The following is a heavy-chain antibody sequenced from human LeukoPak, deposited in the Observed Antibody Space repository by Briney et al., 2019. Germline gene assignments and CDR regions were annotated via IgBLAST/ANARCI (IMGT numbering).Heavy chain of an antibody. CDR3: AKGSRMVRGVMGLDY. CDR2: ISSSGSTI. J-gene: IGHJ4*02. Sequence: GGSLRLSCAASGFTFSSYEMNWVRQAPGKGLEWVSYISSSGSTIYYADSVKGRFTISRDNAKNSLYLQMNSLRAEDTAVYYCAKGSRMVRGVMGLDYWGQGTLVTVSS. V-gene: IGHV3-48*03. D-gene: IGHD3-10*01. CDR1: GFTFSSYE.